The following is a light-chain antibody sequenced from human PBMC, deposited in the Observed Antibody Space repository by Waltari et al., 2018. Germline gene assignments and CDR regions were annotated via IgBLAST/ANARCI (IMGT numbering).Light chain of an antibody. CDR2: RNN. CDR3: AAWDDSLSGRV. Sequence: PSASGTPGQRVTISCSGSRSNIGSNYVYWYQQLPGTAPKLLIYRNNQRPSGVPDRFSGSKSGTSASLAISGLRSEDEADYYCAAWDDSLSGRVFGGGTKVTVL. J-gene: IGLJ3*02. V-gene: IGLV1-47*01. CDR1: RSNIGSNY.